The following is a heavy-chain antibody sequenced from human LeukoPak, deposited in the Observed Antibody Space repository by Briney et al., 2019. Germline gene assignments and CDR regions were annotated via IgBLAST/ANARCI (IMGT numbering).Heavy chain of an antibody. Sequence: ASVKISCKASGYTFTSYYIHWVRQAPGQGLEWMGIINPIGGTTHYAQKFQGRVTTTRDTSTTTVYMELSSLGSEDTAVYYCARQQGLQNLNFDYWGQGALVTVSS. J-gene: IGHJ4*02. CDR1: GYTFTSYY. D-gene: IGHD4-11*01. CDR3: ARQQGLQNLNFDY. CDR2: INPIGGTT. V-gene: IGHV1-46*01.